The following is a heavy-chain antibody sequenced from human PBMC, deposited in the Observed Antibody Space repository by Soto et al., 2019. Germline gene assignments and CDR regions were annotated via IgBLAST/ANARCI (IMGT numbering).Heavy chain of an antibody. V-gene: IGHV4-34*01. D-gene: IGHD2-8*02. Sequence: SGTLSLTCAVYGGSFSGYYWSWIRQPPGKGLEWIGEINHSGSTNYNPSLKSRVTISVDTSKNQFSLKLSSVTAADTAVYYCARAPRFVITLKVLVKHCAYSARGT. J-gene: IGHJ1*01. CDR1: GGSFSGYY. CDR2: INHSGST. CDR3: ARAPRFVITLKVLVKHCAY.